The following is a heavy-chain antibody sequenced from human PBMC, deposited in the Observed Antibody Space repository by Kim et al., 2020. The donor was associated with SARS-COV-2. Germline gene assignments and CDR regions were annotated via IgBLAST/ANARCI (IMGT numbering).Heavy chain of an antibody. D-gene: IGHD3-10*01. V-gene: IGHV3-33*05. Sequence: GGSLRLSCAASGFTFSIRAIHWVRQAPGKGLEWVAIISYDGSNKNYADSVKGRFTISRDNSKNTVYLQMNSLRAEDTALYYCARDRGSPRRGLAYWY. CDR3: ARDRGSPRRGLAYWY. J-gene: IGHJ2*01. CDR1: GFTFSIRA. CDR2: ISYDGSNK.